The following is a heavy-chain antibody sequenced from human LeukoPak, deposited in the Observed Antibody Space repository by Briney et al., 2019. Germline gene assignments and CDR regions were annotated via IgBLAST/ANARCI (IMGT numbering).Heavy chain of an antibody. CDR3: ARSAVRGVACDY. Sequence: GGSLRLSCTASGFTFSGLSMHWVRQAPGKGLEWLSYISTSSRSTYYADSVKGRFTISRDNAKNTLFLDMHSLRPGDSAVYYCARSAVRGVACDYWGQGTLLTVSS. J-gene: IGHJ4*02. V-gene: IGHV3-48*01. D-gene: IGHD3-10*01. CDR1: GFTFSGLS. CDR2: ISTSSRST.